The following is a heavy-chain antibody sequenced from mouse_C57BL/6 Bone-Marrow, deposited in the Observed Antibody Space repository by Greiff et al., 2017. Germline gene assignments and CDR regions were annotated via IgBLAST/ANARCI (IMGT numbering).Heavy chain of an antibody. V-gene: IGHV1-7*01. CDR3: ARSPRQLWLRGGDFDY. J-gene: IGHJ2*01. D-gene: IGHD3-2*01. Sequence: QVQLQQSGAELAKPGASVKLSCKASGYTFTSYWMHWVKQRPGQGLEWIGYINPSSGYTKYNQKFKDKATLTAAKSSSTAYMQLSSLTSEDSAVYYCARSPRQLWLRGGDFDYWGQGTTLTVSS. CDR2: INPSSGYT. CDR1: GYTFTSYW.